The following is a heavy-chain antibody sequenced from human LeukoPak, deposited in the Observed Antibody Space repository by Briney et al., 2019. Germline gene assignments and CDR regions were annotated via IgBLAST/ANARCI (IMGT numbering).Heavy chain of an antibody. CDR3: TRGHGDLHVNYYFDL. J-gene: IGHJ2*01. D-gene: IGHD3-10*01. Sequence: GGSLRLSCPSSGFTFTNFWMHSVRQAPGKGLVWVSRIKSDGTSTSYADSVKGRFTISRDNAKNTLYLQMNSLRAEDTAVYYCTRGHGDLHVNYYFDLCGRGTLVTVSS. V-gene: IGHV3-74*01. CDR1: GFTFTNFW. CDR2: IKSDGTST.